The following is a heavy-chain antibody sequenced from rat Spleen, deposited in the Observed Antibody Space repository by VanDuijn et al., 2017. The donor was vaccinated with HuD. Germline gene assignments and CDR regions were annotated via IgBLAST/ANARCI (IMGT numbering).Heavy chain of an antibody. Sequence: QVQLKESGPGLVQPSQTLSLTCTVSGFSLISNSVHWVRQPPGKGLGWMGGIWGNGSTDYNSALKSRLRISRDTSKSQVFLKMNSLQTDDTAIYFCTGLGALWGQAVMVTVSS. J-gene: IGHJ2*01. V-gene: IGHV2-1*01. CDR1: GFSLISNS. D-gene: IGHD3-2*01. CDR3: TGLGAL. CDR2: IWGNGST.